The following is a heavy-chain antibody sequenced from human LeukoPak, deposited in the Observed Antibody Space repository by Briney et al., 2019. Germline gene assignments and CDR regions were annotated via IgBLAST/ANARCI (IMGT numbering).Heavy chain of an antibody. CDR2: LIPFFVEA. CDR1: GGSFNSLA. D-gene: IGHD2-2*01. Sequence: ASVKVSCKVSGGSFNSLAISWVRRAPGQGLEWMETLIPFFVEADYSPKSQGRVSITADPSTTTVFMEMNRLRSEDTAFYYCARGGFCSSTGCHPLLNWGQGTRVTVSS. CDR3: ARGGFCSSTGCHPLLN. J-gene: IGHJ4*02. V-gene: IGHV1-69*13.